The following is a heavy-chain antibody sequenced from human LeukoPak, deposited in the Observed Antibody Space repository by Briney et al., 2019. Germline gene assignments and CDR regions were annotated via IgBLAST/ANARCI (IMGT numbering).Heavy chain of an antibody. CDR3: ARDSRDGFASDY. CDR1: GFTFSSYG. D-gene: IGHD5-24*01. CDR2: IWYDGSNK. V-gene: IGHV3-33*01. Sequence: GRSLRLSCAASGFTFSSYGMHWVRQAPGKGLEWVAVIWYDGSNKYYADSVKGRFTISRDNSKNTLYLQMNSLRAEDTAVYYCARDSRDGFASDYWGQGTLVTVSS. J-gene: IGHJ4*02.